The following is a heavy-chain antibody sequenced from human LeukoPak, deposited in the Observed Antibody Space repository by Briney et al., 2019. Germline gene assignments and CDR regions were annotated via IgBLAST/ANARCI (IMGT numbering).Heavy chain of an antibody. CDR2: ISSDGRTT. CDR3: AKEGAATGSMWFDY. D-gene: IGHD6-25*01. CDR1: GFTFSSYG. V-gene: IGHV3-30*18. J-gene: IGHJ4*02. Sequence: GGSLRLSCAASGFTFSSYGIHWVRQAPGKGLEWVAVISSDGRTTYYADSVKGRFTISRDNSKNTLYVQMNSLRAEDTAVYYCAKEGAATGSMWFDYWGQGTLVTVSS.